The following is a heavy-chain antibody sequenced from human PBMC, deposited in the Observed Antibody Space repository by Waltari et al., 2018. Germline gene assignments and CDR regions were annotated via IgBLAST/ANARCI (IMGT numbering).Heavy chain of an antibody. Sequence: QVQLQESGPGLVKPSETLSLTCTVSGGSISSYYWRWIRQPPWKGLEWIGYIYYSGSTNYHPSLKSRVTISVDTSKNQFSLKLSSVTAADTAVYYCARVFNYYYYMDVWGKGTTVTVSS. J-gene: IGHJ6*03. CDR3: ARVFNYYYYMDV. V-gene: IGHV4-59*01. CDR1: GGSISSYY. CDR2: IYYSGST.